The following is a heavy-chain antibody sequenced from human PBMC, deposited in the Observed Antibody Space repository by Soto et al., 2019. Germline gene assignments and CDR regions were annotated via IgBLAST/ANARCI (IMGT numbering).Heavy chain of an antibody. V-gene: IGHV3-53*01. J-gene: IGHJ4*02. D-gene: IGHD2-21*02. CDR2: LYFYGSA. CDR3: ARVGTSESFFDY. Sequence: GGSLRLSCVVSGFTVSDNRMTWVRQAPGQGLEWVADLYFYGSANYADSVRGRFTISKDDSKNTLYLQMNNVRAEDTAVYYCARVGTSESFFDYWGQGTLGTVSS. CDR1: GFTVSDNR.